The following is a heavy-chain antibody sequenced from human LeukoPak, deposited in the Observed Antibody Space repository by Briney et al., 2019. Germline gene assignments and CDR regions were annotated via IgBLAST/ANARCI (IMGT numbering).Heavy chain of an antibody. Sequence: PSETLSLTCAVYGGSFSGYYWSWIRQPPGKGLEWIGEINHSGSTNYNPSLKSRVTISVDTSKNQFSLKLSSVTAADTAVYYCARDGLHSSSWYDYWGQGTLVTVSS. V-gene: IGHV4-34*01. CDR1: GGSFSGYY. CDR2: INHSGST. D-gene: IGHD6-13*01. J-gene: IGHJ4*02. CDR3: ARDGLHSSSWYDY.